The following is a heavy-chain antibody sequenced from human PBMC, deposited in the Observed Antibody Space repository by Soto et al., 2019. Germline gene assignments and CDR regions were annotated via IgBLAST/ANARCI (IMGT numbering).Heavy chain of an antibody. Sequence: GGSLRLSCAASGFTFSSYWMHWVRQAPGKGLVWVSRISDDGSSTTNADSMRGRFTISRDNANYTLYLEISSLRAGDTGAYNCARQHDSVFDNWGQGTLVTAPQ. CDR3: ARQHDSVFDN. J-gene: IGHJ4*02. D-gene: IGHD2-15*01. CDR1: GFTFSSYW. V-gene: IGHV3-74*03. CDR2: ISDDGSST.